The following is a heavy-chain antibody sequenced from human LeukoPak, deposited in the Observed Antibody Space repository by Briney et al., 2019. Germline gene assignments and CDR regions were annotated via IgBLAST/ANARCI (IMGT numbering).Heavy chain of an antibody. Sequence: SETLSLTCTVSGGSISSGDYYWSWIRQPPGKGLEWIGYIYYSGSTYYNPSPKSRVTISVDTSKNQFSLKLSSVTAADTAVYYRARGYYYDSSGLDYWGQGTLVTVSS. D-gene: IGHD3-22*01. CDR1: GGSISSGDYY. CDR2: IYYSGST. V-gene: IGHV4-30-4*01. CDR3: ARGYYYDSSGLDY. J-gene: IGHJ4*02.